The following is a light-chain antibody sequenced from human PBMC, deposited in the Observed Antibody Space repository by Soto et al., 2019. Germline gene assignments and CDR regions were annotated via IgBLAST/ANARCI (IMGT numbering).Light chain of an antibody. CDR3: QQYNDWPRT. V-gene: IGKV3-15*01. Sequence: EIVMTQSPATLSVSPGERATLSCRASQGVSSNLAWYQRTPGQAPRLLIFGATTRATGVAARFSGSGSGTEFTLTISSLQSEDFAVYYCQQYNDWPRTFGQGTKVEIK. CDR2: GAT. CDR1: QGVSSN. J-gene: IGKJ1*01.